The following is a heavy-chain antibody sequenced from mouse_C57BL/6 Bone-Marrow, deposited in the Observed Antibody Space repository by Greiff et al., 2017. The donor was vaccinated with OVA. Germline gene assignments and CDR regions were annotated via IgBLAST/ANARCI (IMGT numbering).Heavy chain of an antibody. V-gene: IGHV1-82*01. J-gene: IGHJ2*01. CDR1: GYAFSSSW. CDR3: AISGYVDY. D-gene: IGHD3-2*02. Sequence: VQVVESGPELVKPGASVKISCKASGYAFSSSWMNWVKQRPGKGLEWIGRIYPGDGDTNYNGKFKGKATLTADKSSSTAYMQLSSLTSEDSAVYFCAISGYVDYWGQGTTLTVSS. CDR2: IYPGDGDT.